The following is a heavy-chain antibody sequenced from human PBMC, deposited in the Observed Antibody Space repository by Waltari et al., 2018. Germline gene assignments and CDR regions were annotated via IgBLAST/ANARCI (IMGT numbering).Heavy chain of an antibody. CDR3: ARDGGYSSGWYDY. D-gene: IGHD6-19*01. CDR2: IYSGGST. J-gene: IGHJ4*02. Sequence: EVKVVESGGGLVPPGGSLRPPCAASGFTTGSHYCTSARQAPGKGLEWVSVIYSGGSTYYADSVKGRFTISRHNSKNTLYLQMNSLRAEDTAVYYCARDGGYSSGWYDYWGQGTLVTVSS. V-gene: IGHV3-53*04. CDR1: GFTTGSHY.